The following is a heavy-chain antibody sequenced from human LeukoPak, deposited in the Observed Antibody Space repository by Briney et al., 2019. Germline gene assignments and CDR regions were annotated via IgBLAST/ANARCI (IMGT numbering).Heavy chain of an antibody. Sequence: PGGSLRLSCAASGFTFSSYSMNWVRQAPGKGLEWVSYISSSSSTIYYADSVKGRFTISRDNAKNSLYLQMNSLRAEDTAVYYCARRGQLVSDYWGQGTLVTVSS. CDR2: ISSSSSTI. CDR3: ARRGQLVSDY. V-gene: IGHV3-48*01. D-gene: IGHD6-6*01. J-gene: IGHJ4*02. CDR1: GFTFSSYS.